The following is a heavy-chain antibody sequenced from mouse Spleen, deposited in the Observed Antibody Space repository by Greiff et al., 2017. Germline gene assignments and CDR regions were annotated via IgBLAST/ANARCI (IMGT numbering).Heavy chain of an antibody. V-gene: IGHV1-55*01. J-gene: IGHJ3*01. CDR3: AREYYGSSPFAY. CDR2: IYPGSGST. Sequence: QVQLQQSGAELVKPGASVKMSCKASGYTFTSYWITWVKQRPGQGLEWIGDIYPGSGSTNYNEKFKSKATLTVDTSSSTAYMQLSSLTSEDSAVYYCAREYYGSSPFAYWGQGTLVTVSA. D-gene: IGHD1-1*01. CDR1: GYTFTSYW.